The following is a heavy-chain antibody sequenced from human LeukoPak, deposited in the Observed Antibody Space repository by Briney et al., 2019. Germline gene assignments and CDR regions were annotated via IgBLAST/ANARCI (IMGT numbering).Heavy chain of an antibody. J-gene: IGHJ4*02. CDR3: ARGGVSPLAY. D-gene: IGHD2-8*01. V-gene: IGHV4-34*01. CDR2: INHSGST. CDR1: GGSFSGYY. Sequence: SETLSLTCAVYGGSFSGYYWSWIRQPPGKGLEWIGEINHSGSTNYNPSLKSRVTISVDTSKNQFSLKLSSVTAADTAVYYCARGGVSPLAYWGQGALVTVSS.